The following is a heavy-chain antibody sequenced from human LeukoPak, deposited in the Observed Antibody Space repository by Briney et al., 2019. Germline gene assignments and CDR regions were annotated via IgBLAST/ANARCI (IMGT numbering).Heavy chain of an antibody. V-gene: IGHV3-30*18. D-gene: IGHD6-19*01. CDR1: GFTFSSYG. CDR3: AKSLGSIAVAGTGVDY. CDR2: ISYDGSNK. Sequence: GGSLRLSCAASGFTFSSYGMHWVRQAPGKGLEWVAVISYDGSNKYYADSVKGRFTISRDNSKNTLYLQMNRLRAEDTAVYYCAKSLGSIAVAGTGVDYWGQGTLVTVSS. J-gene: IGHJ4*02.